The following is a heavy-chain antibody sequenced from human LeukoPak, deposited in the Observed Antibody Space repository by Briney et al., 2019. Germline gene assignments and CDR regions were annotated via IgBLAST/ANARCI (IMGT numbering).Heavy chain of an antibody. CDR1: GYTFTSYA. J-gene: IGHJ4*02. CDR2: INAGNGNT. CDR3: ARAPPHEYYYDSSGYFDY. D-gene: IGHD3-22*01. Sequence: ASVKVSYKASGYTFTSYAMHWVRQAPGQRLEWMGWINAGNGNTKYSQKFQGRVTITRDTSASTAYMELSSLRSEDTAVYYCARAPPHEYYYDSSGYFDYWGQGTLVTVSS. V-gene: IGHV1-3*01.